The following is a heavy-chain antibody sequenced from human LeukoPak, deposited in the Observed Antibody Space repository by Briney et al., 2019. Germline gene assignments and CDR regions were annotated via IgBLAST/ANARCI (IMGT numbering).Heavy chain of an antibody. Sequence: ASVKVSCKASGYTFTGYYMHWVRQAPGQGLEWMGWINPNSGGTNYAQKFQGRVTMTRDTSISTAYMELSRPRSDDTAVYYCARGTRYCSGGSCSFDPWGQGTLVTVSS. V-gene: IGHV1-2*02. CDR2: INPNSGGT. J-gene: IGHJ5*02. D-gene: IGHD2-15*01. CDR3: ARGTRYCSGGSCSFDP. CDR1: GYTFTGYY.